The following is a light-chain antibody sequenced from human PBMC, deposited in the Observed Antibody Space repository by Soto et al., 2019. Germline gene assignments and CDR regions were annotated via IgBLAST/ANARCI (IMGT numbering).Light chain of an antibody. V-gene: IGKV3-11*01. J-gene: IGKJ3*01. CDR2: DAS. CDR1: QSVSSS. Sequence: EIVLTQSPDTLSLSPGERATLSCRASQSVSSSLAWYQQKPGQAPRLLIYDASNRATGIPARFSGSGSGTEFALTISSLEPEEFAVYYCQQRSNWPPEVTFGPGTKVDIK. CDR3: QQRSNWPPEVT.